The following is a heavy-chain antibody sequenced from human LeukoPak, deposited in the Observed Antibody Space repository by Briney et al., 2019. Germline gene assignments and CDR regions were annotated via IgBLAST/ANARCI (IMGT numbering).Heavy chain of an antibody. V-gene: IGHV4-39*01. CDR3: SKNSSRGDRSGHADAFVI. D-gene: IGHD5-12*01. Sequence: PQSLSLTPTVSVGSISSSSFYSGSIRHPPGEGLELIGCIYYSGSTHYNPSLKSRVTISVDTSKNQFSLRLSSVTAADTAVYYCSKNSSRGDRSGHADAFVIWGQGTMVTASS. CDR2: IYYSGST. CDR1: VGSISSSSFY. J-gene: IGHJ3*02.